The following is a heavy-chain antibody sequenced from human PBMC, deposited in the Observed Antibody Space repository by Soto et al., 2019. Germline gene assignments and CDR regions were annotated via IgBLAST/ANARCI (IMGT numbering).Heavy chain of an antibody. CDR3: ARAGNWGSYYYYGMDV. CDR1: GYTFTGYY. Sequence: QVQLVQSGAEVKKPGASVKVSCKASGYTFTGYYMHWVRQAPGQGLEWMGWINPNSGGTNYAQKFQGWVTMTRDTSISTAYMELIRLRSDDTAVYYCARAGNWGSYYYYGMDVWGQGTTVTVSS. J-gene: IGHJ6*02. D-gene: IGHD7-27*01. CDR2: INPNSGGT. V-gene: IGHV1-2*04.